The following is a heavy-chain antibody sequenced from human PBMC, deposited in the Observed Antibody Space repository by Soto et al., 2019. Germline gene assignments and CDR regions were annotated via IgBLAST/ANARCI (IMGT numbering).Heavy chain of an antibody. V-gene: IGHV4-59*01. J-gene: IGHJ5*02. CDR1: AGSITSYH. CDR2: TAYTGNT. CDR3: ARDVPAGFTHYFDP. D-gene: IGHD2-21*02. Sequence: SESLSLTWVVSAGSITSYHWSWDRQSPGKGLEWIDYTAYTGNTNYKPSLQSRVTISMDTSKNQLSLKLTSMTEADTAVYYCARDVPAGFTHYFDPWGQGTLVTVSS.